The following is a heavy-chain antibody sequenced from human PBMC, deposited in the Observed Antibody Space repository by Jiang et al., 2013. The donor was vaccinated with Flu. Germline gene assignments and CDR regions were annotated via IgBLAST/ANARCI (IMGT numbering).Heavy chain of an antibody. D-gene: IGHD3-22*01. CDR3: ARVTHYYDSSGHEDTFDI. Sequence: GAEVKKPGASVKVSCKASGYIFTIYHIHWVRQAPGQGLEWMGIINPSGGSTTYAQKFQGRVTVTSDTSTSTVYMELSSLRSEDTAVYYCARVTHYYDSSGHEDTFDIWGQGTMVTVSS. CDR1: GYIFTIYH. CDR2: INPSGGST. J-gene: IGHJ3*02. V-gene: IGHV1-46*01.